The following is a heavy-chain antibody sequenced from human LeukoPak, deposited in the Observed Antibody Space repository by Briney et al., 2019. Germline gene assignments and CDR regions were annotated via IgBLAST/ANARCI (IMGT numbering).Heavy chain of an antibody. V-gene: IGHV3-23*01. CDR1: GFTFSSYW. J-gene: IGHJ4*02. CDR3: ARRGYNYGQFDL. D-gene: IGHD5-18*01. Sequence: GGSLRLSCAASGFTFSSYWMHWVRQASGKGLEWVSLNIGSGGTTYYAGSVKGRFTVFRDTSRNTLHLQMNNLRAEDTALYYCARRGYNYGQFDLWGPGTLVTVSS. CDR2: NIGSGGTT.